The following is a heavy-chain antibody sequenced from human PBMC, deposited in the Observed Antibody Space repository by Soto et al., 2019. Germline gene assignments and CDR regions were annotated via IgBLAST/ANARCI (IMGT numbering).Heavy chain of an antibody. J-gene: IGHJ5*02. CDR2: ISYDGSNK. V-gene: IGHV3-30-3*01. CDR1: GFTFSSYA. CDR3: ARAGAAIAAAKKQAKFDP. D-gene: IGHD6-13*01. Sequence: QVQLVESGGGVVQPGRSLRLSCAASGFTFSSYAMHWVREAPGKGLEWVAVISYDGSNKYYADSVKGRFTISRDNSKNTLYLQMNSLRAEDTAVYYCARAGAAIAAAKKQAKFDPWGQGTLVTVSS.